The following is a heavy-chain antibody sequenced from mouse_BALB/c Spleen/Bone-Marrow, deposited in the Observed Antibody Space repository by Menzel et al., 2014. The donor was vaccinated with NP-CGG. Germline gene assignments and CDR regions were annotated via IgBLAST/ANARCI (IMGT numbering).Heavy chain of an antibody. D-gene: IGHD2-4*01. CDR2: IWAGGST. CDR1: GFSLTSYG. CDR3: ASMITTAWFAY. Sequence: VQLQESGPGLVSPSQSLSITCTVSGFSLTSYGVHWVRQPPGKGLEWLGVIWAGGSTNYNSALMSRLSISKDNSKSXVFLKMNSLQTDDTAMYYCASMITTAWFAYWGQGTLVTVSA. J-gene: IGHJ3*01. V-gene: IGHV2-9*02.